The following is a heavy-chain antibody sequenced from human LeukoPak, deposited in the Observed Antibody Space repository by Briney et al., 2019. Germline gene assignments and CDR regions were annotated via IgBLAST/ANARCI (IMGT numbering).Heavy chain of an antibody. CDR1: GVSLSSGGYF. J-gene: IGHJ4*02. CDR3: ASLRNKVFED. Sequence: SETLSLTCTVSGVSLSSGGYFWSWIRQHPGKGLEWIGYIYYSGSTYYNPSLKSRVTISVDTSKNQFSLRLSSVTAADTAVYYCASLRNKVFEDWGQGTLVTVSS. V-gene: IGHV4-31*03. D-gene: IGHD1/OR15-1a*01. CDR2: IYYSGST.